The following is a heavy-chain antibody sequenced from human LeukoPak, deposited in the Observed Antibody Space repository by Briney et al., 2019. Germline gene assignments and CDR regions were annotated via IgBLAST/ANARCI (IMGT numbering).Heavy chain of an antibody. V-gene: IGHV3-23*01. CDR2: ITGSGTET. D-gene: IGHD3-10*01. Sequence: GGSLRLSCTTSGFTFNYYGMSWVRQAPGKGLEWVSAITGSGTETYYADSVKGRFTISRDNSKNTLYLQMNILRAEDTAVYYCTREGTMVRGVIPFDYWGQGTLVTVSS. CDR3: TREGTMVRGVIPFDY. CDR1: GFTFNYYG. J-gene: IGHJ4*02.